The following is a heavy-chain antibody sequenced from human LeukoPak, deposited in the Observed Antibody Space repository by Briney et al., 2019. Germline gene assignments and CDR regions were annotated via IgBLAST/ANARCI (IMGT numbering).Heavy chain of an antibody. J-gene: IGHJ6*03. CDR1: GYTFTGYY. V-gene: IGHV1-2*02. CDR2: INPNSGGT. Sequence: VASVKVSCKASGYTFTGYYMHWVRQAPGQGLEWMGWINPNSGGTNYAQKFQGRVTMTRDTSISTAYMELSRLRSDDTAVYYCGRGARPPHYYYYMDVWGEGTTVTVSS. CDR3: GRGARPPHYYYYMDV. D-gene: IGHD5-12*01.